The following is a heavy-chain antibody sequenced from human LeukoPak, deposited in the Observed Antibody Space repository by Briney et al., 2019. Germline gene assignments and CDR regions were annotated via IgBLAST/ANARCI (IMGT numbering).Heavy chain of an antibody. CDR3: ARDGNPFGY. CDR2: VYYTGTT. J-gene: IGHJ4*02. Sequence: PSETLSLTCTVSGGSINDYYWSWIRQPPGKRLEWIGYVYYTGTTNYNPSLNSRVTISVDTSKNQFSLKLSSVTAADTAMYYCARDGNPFGYWGQGTLVTVFS. V-gene: IGHV4-59*01. D-gene: IGHD1-26*01. CDR1: GGSINDYY.